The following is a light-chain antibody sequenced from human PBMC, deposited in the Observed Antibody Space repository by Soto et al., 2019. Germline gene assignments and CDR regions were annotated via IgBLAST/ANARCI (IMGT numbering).Light chain of an antibody. CDR3: QQCYYTPQT. Sequence: DIQMTQSPSSLPASVGDRVIITCRASQSISSYLNWYQQKPGKAPKLLIYDASRLQGGVPSRFSGSGSGTDVTLTISSLEPEDFATYYCQQCYYTPQTFGQGTKVEIK. CDR1: QSISSY. V-gene: IGKV1-39*01. CDR2: DAS. J-gene: IGKJ1*01.